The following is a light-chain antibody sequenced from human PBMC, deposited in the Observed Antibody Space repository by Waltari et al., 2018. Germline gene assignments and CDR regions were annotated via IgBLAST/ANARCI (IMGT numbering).Light chain of an antibody. CDR2: GAS. CDR1: QNVATK. J-gene: IGKJ2*01. CDR3: QQYHSWPPYT. Sequence: CRASQNVATKLAWFQQKPGQAPRLLIYGASTRAPGAPVRFSGSGSGTEFTLTITNLQFEDSALFFCQQYHSWPPYTFGQWTKLEIK. V-gene: IGKV3-15*01.